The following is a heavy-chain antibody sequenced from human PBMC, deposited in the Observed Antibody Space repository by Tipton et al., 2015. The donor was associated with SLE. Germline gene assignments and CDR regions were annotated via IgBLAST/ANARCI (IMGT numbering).Heavy chain of an antibody. J-gene: IGHJ6*03. CDR3: ARSEEEGYFYYYMDV. CDR2: VNHSGGT. CDR1: GGSFSGYY. Sequence: LRLSCAVYGGSFSGYYWSWIRQPPGKGLEWIGEVNHSGGTNYNSSLKSRVTIFVDTSKNQFSLKLSSVTAADTAVYYCARSEEEGYFYYYMDVWGKGTTVTVSS. D-gene: IGHD1-14*01. V-gene: IGHV4-34*01.